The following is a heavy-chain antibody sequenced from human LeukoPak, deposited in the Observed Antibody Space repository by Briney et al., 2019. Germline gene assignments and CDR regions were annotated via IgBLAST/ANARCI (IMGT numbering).Heavy chain of an antibody. V-gene: IGHV3-23*01. CDR1: GFTVSSNY. CDR3: AKGTIFGVVIPVLFDY. CDR2: ISGSGGST. Sequence: GGSLRLSCAASGFTVSSNYMSWVRQAPGKGLEWVSAISGSGGSTYYADSVKGRFTISRDNSKNTLYLQMNSLRAEDTAVYYCAKGTIFGVVIPVLFDYWGQGTLVTVSS. J-gene: IGHJ4*02. D-gene: IGHD3-3*01.